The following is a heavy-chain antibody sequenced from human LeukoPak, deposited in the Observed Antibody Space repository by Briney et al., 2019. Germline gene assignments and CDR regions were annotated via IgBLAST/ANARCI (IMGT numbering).Heavy chain of an antibody. CDR3: AKRGIVIRAVIIVGFHKEAYYFDY. Sequence: GGSLRLSCAVSGITLSNYGMSWVRPAPGKGLEWVAGISDSGGSTNYADSVKGRFTISRDNPKNTLYLQMNSLRAEDTVVYFCAKRGIVIRAVIIVGFHKEAYYFDYWGQGALVTVSS. D-gene: IGHD3-10*01. V-gene: IGHV3-23*01. CDR2: ISDSGGST. J-gene: IGHJ4*02. CDR1: GITLSNYG.